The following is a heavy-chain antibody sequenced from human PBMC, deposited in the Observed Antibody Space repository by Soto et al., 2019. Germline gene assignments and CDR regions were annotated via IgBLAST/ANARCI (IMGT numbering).Heavy chain of an antibody. CDR2: ASPYNGDT. CDR3: ARRVRYCSGGSCPRPWDWFDP. V-gene: IGHV1-18*04. CDR1: GYTFTTYG. J-gene: IGHJ5*02. D-gene: IGHD2-15*01. Sequence: ASVKVSCKASGYTFTTYGINWVRQAPGQGLEWMGWASPYNGDTTYAQKVQGRVTMTTDTSTTTAYLELRSLRSDDTAMYYCARRVRYCSGGSCPRPWDWFDPWGQGTLVTVSS.